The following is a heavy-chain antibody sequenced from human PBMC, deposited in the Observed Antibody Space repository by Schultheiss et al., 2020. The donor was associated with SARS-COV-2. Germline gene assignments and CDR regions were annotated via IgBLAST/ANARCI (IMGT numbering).Heavy chain of an antibody. CDR1: GYTFTSYG. D-gene: IGHD3-22*01. CDR3: ARTGYYDSSGYPLTYFDY. V-gene: IGHV1-69*13. J-gene: IGHJ4*02. CDR2: ITPFFGTA. Sequence: SVKVSCKASGYTFTSYGISWVRQAPGQGLEWMGGITPFFGTANYAQKFQGRVTITADESTSTAYMELSSLRSEDTAVYYCARTGYYDSSGYPLTYFDYWGQGTLVTVSS.